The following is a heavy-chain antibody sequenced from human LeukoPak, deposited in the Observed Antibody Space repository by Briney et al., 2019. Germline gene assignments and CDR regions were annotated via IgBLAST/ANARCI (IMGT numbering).Heavy chain of an antibody. CDR2: ISYDGSSK. Sequence: PGGSLRPSCAASGFTFSSYGMHWVRQAPGKGLEWVAVISYDGSSKYYADSVKGRFTISRDNSKNTLYLQMNSLRAEDTAVYYCAKDFRSYYSPIDYWGQGTLVTVSS. V-gene: IGHV3-30*18. CDR3: AKDFRSYYSPIDY. D-gene: IGHD3-10*01. J-gene: IGHJ4*02. CDR1: GFTFSSYG.